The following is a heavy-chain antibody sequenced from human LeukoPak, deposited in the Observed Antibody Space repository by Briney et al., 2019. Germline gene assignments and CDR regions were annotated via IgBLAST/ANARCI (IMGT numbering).Heavy chain of an antibody. J-gene: IGHJ4*02. CDR1: GGSFSGYY. D-gene: IGHD3-16*02. CDR3: ARFKEDEYIWWSYLYFDY. V-gene: IGHV4-34*01. Sequence: SETLSLTCAVYGGSFSGYYWSWIRQPPGKGLEWIGEINHSGSTNYNPSLKSRVTISVDTSKNQFSLKLSSVTAADTAVYYCARFKEDEYIWWSYLYFDYWGQGTLVTVSS. CDR2: INHSGST.